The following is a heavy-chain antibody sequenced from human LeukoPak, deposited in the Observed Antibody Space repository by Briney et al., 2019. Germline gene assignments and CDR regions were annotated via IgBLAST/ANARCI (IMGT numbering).Heavy chain of an antibody. Sequence: GGSLRLSCAASGFTFSSYAMSWVRQAPGKGLEWVSAISGSGGSTYYADSVKGRFTISRDDSKNTLYLQMNSLRAEDTAVYYCANGYCSSTSCSSLGVWWGQGTLVTVSS. V-gene: IGHV3-23*01. J-gene: IGHJ4*02. CDR3: ANGYCSSTSCSSLGVW. CDR1: GFTFSSYA. D-gene: IGHD2-2*03. CDR2: ISGSGGST.